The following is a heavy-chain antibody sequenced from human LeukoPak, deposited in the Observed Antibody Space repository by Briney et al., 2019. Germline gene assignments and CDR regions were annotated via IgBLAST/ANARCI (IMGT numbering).Heavy chain of an antibody. CDR3: VRDHVFAFDI. Sequence: GGSLRLSCAAPGFIFDNYAIHWVRQAPGKGLEWVAHIRADTFTISYADSVKGRFTISRDNAKDSLYLQMNSLRDEDTAVYYCVRDHVFAFDIWGQGTMVSVSS. V-gene: IGHV3-48*02. CDR1: GFIFDNYA. J-gene: IGHJ3*02. CDR2: IRADTFTI. D-gene: IGHD3-10*02.